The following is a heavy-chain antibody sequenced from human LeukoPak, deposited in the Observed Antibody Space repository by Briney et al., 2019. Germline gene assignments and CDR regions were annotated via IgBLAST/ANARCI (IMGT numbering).Heavy chain of an antibody. Sequence: GSLRLSCAASGFTFSSYAMSWIRQPPGKGLEWIGYIYYSGTTNYNPSLRSRVTISVDASKNRFSLKLSSVTAADTAIYYCARADGYYYAGLLDYWGQGTLVSVSS. CDR3: ARADGYYYAGLLDY. V-gene: IGHV4-59*01. CDR1: GFTFSSYA. CDR2: IYYSGTT. J-gene: IGHJ4*02. D-gene: IGHD3-22*01.